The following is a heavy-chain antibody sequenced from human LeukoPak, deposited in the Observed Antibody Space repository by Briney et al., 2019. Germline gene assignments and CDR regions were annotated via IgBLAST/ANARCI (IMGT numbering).Heavy chain of an antibody. CDR1: GFTFSSYG. J-gene: IGHJ6*02. CDR2: ISYDGSNK. CDR3: ARVEDDFGDHYFGMDV. D-gene: IGHD4-17*01. V-gene: IGHV3-30*03. Sequence: GGSLRPSCAASGFTFSSYGMHWVRQAPGKGLEWVAVISYDGSNKYYADSVKGRFTISRDNSKNTLYLQMNSLRAEDTAVYYCARVEDDFGDHYFGMDVWGQGTTVTVSS.